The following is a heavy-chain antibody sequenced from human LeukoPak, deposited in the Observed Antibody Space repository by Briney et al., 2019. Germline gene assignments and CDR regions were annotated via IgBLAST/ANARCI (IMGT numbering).Heavy chain of an antibody. Sequence: SETLSLTSTVSAGSFISSSHHWGWIRQSPGKGLEWIGTVYYGRTTYYNPSLDGRVTISLDTSANHFSLQLNSVTAADTAVYYCVRHDGRGGATMGAFDSWGQGSLVTVSS. CDR1: AGSFISSSHH. V-gene: IGHV4-39*01. D-gene: IGHD5-12*01. CDR2: VYYGRTT. J-gene: IGHJ5*01. CDR3: VRHDGRGGATMGAFDS.